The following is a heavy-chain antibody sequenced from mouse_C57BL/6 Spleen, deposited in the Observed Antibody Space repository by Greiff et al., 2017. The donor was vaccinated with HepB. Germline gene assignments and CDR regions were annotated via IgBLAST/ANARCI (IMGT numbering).Heavy chain of an antibody. V-gene: IGHV1-42*01. CDR2: INPSTGGT. CDR3: ARWIYYYGSSQYYAMDY. D-gene: IGHD1-1*01. J-gene: IGHJ4*01. CDR1: GYSFTGYY. Sequence: EVQLQQSGPELVKPGASVKISCKASGYSFTGYYMNWVKQSPEKSLEWIGEINPSTGGTTYNQKFKAKATLTVDKSSSTAYMQSKSLTSEDSAVYYCARWIYYYGSSQYYAMDYWGQGTSVTVSS.